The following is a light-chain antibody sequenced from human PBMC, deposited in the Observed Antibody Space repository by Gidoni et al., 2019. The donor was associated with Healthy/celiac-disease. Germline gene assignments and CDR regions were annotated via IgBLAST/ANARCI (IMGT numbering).Light chain of an antibody. J-gene: IGKJ1*01. CDR3: QQYYSYPRT. CDR2: ASS. CDR1: QGISSY. Sequence: AIRMTQSPSSFSASTGDRVTIPCRASQGISSYLAWYQQKPWKDPKLLIYASSTLQIGVPSRFSGSGSVTDFTLTISCLQSEDFATYYCQQYYSYPRTFXQXTKVEIK. V-gene: IGKV1-8*01.